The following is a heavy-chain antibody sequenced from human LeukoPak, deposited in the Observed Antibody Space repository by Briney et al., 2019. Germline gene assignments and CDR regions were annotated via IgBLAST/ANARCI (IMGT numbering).Heavy chain of an antibody. D-gene: IGHD3-10*01. Sequence: GESLKISCKGPGYSFTSYWIGWVRQMPGKGLEWMGIIYPGDSDTRYSPSFQGQVTISADKSISTAYLQWGSLKASDTAMYYCASNYGSGSYSFDYWGQGTLVTVSS. J-gene: IGHJ4*02. CDR2: IYPGDSDT. V-gene: IGHV5-51*01. CDR3: ASNYGSGSYSFDY. CDR1: GYSFTSYW.